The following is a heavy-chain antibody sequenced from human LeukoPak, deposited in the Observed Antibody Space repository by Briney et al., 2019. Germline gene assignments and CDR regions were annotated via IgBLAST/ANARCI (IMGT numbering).Heavy chain of an antibody. CDR2: ISGGSGSI. J-gene: IGHJ6*02. Sequence: GGSLRLSCAVSGYTVSVYFMTWVRQAPGKRLEWLSYISGGSGSIIHADSVRGRFTISRDDAMNSLYLQMNSLRAEDTAVYYCARDCRPYCASSSYYHMDVWGQGTTVTVSS. CDR3: ARDCRPYCASSSYYHMDV. V-gene: IGHV3-11*06. D-gene: IGHD2-21*02. CDR1: GYTVSVYF.